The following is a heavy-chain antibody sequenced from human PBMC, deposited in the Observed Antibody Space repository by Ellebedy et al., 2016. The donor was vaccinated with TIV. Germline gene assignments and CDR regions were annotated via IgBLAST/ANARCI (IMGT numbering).Heavy chain of an antibody. Sequence: GESLKISCAASGFPFSDYYMTWIRQAPGKGLEWISYISIDGGAKYYSDSVKGRFTISRDNAAHSLYLQLNSLRADDTAVYYCSRFRYTSAWHLGHNGPDRWGQGTLVSVSS. D-gene: IGHD6-19*01. CDR3: SRFRYTSAWHLGHNGPDR. CDR1: GFPFSDYY. CDR2: ISIDGGAK. J-gene: IGHJ5*02. V-gene: IGHV3-11*01.